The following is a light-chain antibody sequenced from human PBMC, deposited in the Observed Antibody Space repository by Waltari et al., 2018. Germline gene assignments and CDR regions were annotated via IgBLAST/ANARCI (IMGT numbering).Light chain of an antibody. CDR3: AAWDDSLNAFV. Sequence: QSVLTQPPSASGTPGQRVSISCSGISSNIGSNTVNWFQQPPATAPNLLIYSNNHRASGVPDRFSGSKSGTSASLAISGLQSEDESDYYCAAWDDSLNAFVFGTGTKVTVL. CDR2: SNN. CDR1: SSNIGSNT. J-gene: IGLJ1*01. V-gene: IGLV1-44*01.